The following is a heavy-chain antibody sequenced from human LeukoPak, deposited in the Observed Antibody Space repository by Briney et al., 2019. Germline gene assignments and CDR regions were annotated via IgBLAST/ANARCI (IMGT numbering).Heavy chain of an antibody. V-gene: IGHV3-21*01. D-gene: IGHD4-17*01. J-gene: IGHJ6*03. CDR1: GFTFSSYS. CDR2: ISSSSSYI. Sequence: GGSLRLSCAASGFTFSSYSMNWVRQAPGKGLEWVSSISSSSSYIYYADSVKGRFTISRDNAKNSLYLQMNSLRAEDPAVYYCARAMTTLYYYYYMDVWGKGTTVTVSS. CDR3: ARAMTTLYYYYYMDV.